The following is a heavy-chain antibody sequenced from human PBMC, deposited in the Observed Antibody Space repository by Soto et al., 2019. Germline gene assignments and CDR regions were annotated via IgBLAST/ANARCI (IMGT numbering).Heavy chain of an antibody. Sequence: PGGSLRLSCAASGFTFSSYAMSWVRQAPGKGLEWVSAISGSGGSTYYADSVKGRFTISRDNSKNTLYLQMNSLRAEDTAAYYCARGIGWWLHGRTYLFDYWGQGTLVTVSS. D-gene: IGHD5-12*01. CDR3: ARGIGWWLHGRTYLFDY. CDR2: ISGSGGST. J-gene: IGHJ4*02. V-gene: IGHV3-23*01. CDR1: GFTFSSYA.